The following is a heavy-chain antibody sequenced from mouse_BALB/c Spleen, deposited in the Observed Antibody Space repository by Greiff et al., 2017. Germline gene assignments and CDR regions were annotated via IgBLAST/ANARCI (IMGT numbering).Heavy chain of an antibody. V-gene: IGHV1S22*01. CDR2: IYPGSGST. Sequence: LQQPGSELVRPGASVKLSCKASGYTFTSYWMHWVKQRPGQGLEWIGNIYPGSGSTNYDEKFKSKATLTVDTSSSTAYMQLSSLTSEDSAVYYCTSSLTTARNYFDYWGQGTTLTVSS. CDR3: TSSLTTARNYFDY. CDR1: GYTFTSYW. J-gene: IGHJ2*01. D-gene: IGHD1-2*01.